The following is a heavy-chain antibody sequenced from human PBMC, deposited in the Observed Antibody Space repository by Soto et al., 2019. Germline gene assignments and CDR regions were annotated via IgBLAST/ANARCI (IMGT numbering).Heavy chain of an antibody. V-gene: IGHV3-64D*06. CDR2: VSTSGRST. Sequence: PGGSLRLSCSASGFIFSESTIYWVRQVPGKGLEAISAVSTSGRSTYYADSVKDIFTISRDNSKNTLFLQMGSLRPEDTAIYYCVKQAHGLDGVAFDYWGQGTQVTVS. CDR3: VKQAHGLDGVAFDY. J-gene: IGHJ4*02. CDR1: GFIFSEST. D-gene: IGHD2-15*01.